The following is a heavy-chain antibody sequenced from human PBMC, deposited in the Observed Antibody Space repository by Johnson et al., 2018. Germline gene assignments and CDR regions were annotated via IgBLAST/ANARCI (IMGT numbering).Heavy chain of an antibody. D-gene: IGHD1-1*01. Sequence: QVQLQESGPGLVKPSETLSLTCTVSGGSISSYYWSWIRQPPGKGLEWIGYIYYSGSTNYNPSLRSRVTISIDTSKTQFSLKLSSVTAADAAVYYCAGRSSRNWYHYYYMDVWGKGTTVTVSS. CDR1: GGSISSYY. CDR3: AGRSSRNWYHYYYMDV. J-gene: IGHJ6*03. CDR2: IYYSGST. V-gene: IGHV4-59*01.